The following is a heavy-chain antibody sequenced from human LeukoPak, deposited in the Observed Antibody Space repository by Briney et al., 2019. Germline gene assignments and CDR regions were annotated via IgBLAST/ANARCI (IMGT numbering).Heavy chain of an antibody. CDR2: IYYSGST. CDR3: ARYSSGWP. V-gene: IGHV4-61*05. J-gene: IGHJ5*02. CDR1: GGSISSSSYY. Sequence: PSETLSLTCTVSGGSISSSSYYWGWIRQPPGKGLEWIGYIYYSGSTNYNPSLKSRVTISVDTSKNQFSLKLSSVTAADTAVYYCARYSSGWPWGQGTLVTVSS. D-gene: IGHD6-19*01.